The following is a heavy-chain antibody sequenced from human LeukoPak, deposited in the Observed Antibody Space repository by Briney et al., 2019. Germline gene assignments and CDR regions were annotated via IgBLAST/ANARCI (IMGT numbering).Heavy chain of an antibody. CDR1: GFTFSNYY. CDR2: ITSSGDDI. Sequence: PGGSLRLSCAASGFTFSNYYMSWIRQAPGKGLEWVAYITSSGDDIYYADSVKGQFTISRDNDKNARFLRMSSLRVEDTATYYCASDIVATSGDFWGQGTLVSVSS. CDR3: ASDIVATSGDF. D-gene: IGHD5-12*01. V-gene: IGHV3-11*01. J-gene: IGHJ4*02.